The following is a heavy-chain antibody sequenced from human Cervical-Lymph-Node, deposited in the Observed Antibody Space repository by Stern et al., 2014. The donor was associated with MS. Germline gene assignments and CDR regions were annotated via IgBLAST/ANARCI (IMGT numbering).Heavy chain of an antibody. D-gene: IGHD4-17*01. CDR2: ISGFNGKT. CDR3: ARDSFAMTSATGDV. J-gene: IGHJ4*02. V-gene: IGHV1-18*01. Sequence: VQLVESGTEVKKPGASVKVSCEASGYSFARYGMSWVRQAPGQGLEWMGWISGFNGKTEYARKFHGRVTLTTDTSASTAYMELRTLRSDDTAIYYCARDSFAMTSATGDVWGQGTLITVSS. CDR1: GYSFARYG.